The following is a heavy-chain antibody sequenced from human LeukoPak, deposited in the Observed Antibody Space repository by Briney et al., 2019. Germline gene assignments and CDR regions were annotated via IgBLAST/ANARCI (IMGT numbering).Heavy chain of an antibody. V-gene: IGHV4-34*01. CDR3: ARGKNTMVRGVPSNAFDI. Sequence: SETLSLTCAVYGGSFSSYYWSWIRQPPGKGLEWIREINHSGSTNYNPSLKSRVTISVDTSKNQFSLKLSSVTAADTAVYYCARGKNTMVRGVPSNAFDIWGQGTVVTVSS. D-gene: IGHD3-10*01. CDR1: GGSFSSYY. J-gene: IGHJ3*02. CDR2: INHSGST.